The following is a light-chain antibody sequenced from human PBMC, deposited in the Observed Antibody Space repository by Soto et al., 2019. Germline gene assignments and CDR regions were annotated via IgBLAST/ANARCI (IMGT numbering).Light chain of an antibody. J-gene: IGLJ1*01. CDR2: EVN. V-gene: IGLV2-14*01. CDR1: SSDIGSYNY. CDR3: SSCTPSSRYV. Sequence: QSVLSQPAYLSGSPGQSSTISCTGTSSDIGSYNYVSWYQQYPGRAPKLMIYEVNNRPSGVSNPFSGSKSGKRASLTIYGLQGEDEADYYCSSCTPSSRYVVGAGIKVNV.